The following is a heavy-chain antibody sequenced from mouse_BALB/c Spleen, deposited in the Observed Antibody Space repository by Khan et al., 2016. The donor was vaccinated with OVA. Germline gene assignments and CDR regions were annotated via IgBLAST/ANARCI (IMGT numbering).Heavy chain of an antibody. CDR1: GFSLTGYG. D-gene: IGHD2-10*01. CDR3: ARACYANYREAMDY. Sequence: QMQLEESGPGPVAPSQSLSITCTVSGFSLTGYGVNWVRQPPGKGLEWLGMIWGDGSTDYNSALKSRLSISKDNSKSQVFLKMNSLQTDDTARYYCARACYANYREAMDYWGQGTTVTVSS. CDR2: IWGDGST. V-gene: IGHV2-6-7*01. J-gene: IGHJ4*01.